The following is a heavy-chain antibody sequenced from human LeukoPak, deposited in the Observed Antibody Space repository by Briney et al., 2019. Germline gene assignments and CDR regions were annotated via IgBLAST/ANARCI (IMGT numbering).Heavy chain of an antibody. V-gene: IGHV7-4-1*02. CDR2: INTNTGNP. CDR1: GYTFTKSY. Sequence: ASVKVSCKASGYTFTKSYIHWVRQAPGQGLEWMGWINTNTGNPTYAQGFTGRFVFSLDTSVSTAYLQISSLKAEDTAVYYCARAQYYYDSSGYYMGWFDPWGQGTLVTVSS. J-gene: IGHJ5*02. CDR3: ARAQYYYDSSGYYMGWFDP. D-gene: IGHD3-22*01.